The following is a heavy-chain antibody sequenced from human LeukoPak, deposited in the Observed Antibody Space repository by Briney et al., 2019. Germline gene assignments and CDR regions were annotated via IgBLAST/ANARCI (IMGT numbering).Heavy chain of an antibody. J-gene: IGHJ6*02. CDR3: AGGYYDSKGSYYYAMDV. V-gene: IGHV3-30*04. CDR1: GFTFSSYA. CDR2: ISYDGSNK. D-gene: IGHD3-22*01. Sequence: GRSLRLSCAASGFTFSSYAMHWVRQAPGKGLEWVAVISYDGSNKYYADSVKGRFTISRDNSKNTLYLQMNSLRAEDTAVYSCAGGYYDSKGSYYYAMDVWGQGTTVTASS.